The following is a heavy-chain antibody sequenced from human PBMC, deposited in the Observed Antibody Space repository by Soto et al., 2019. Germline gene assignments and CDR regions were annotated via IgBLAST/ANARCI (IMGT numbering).Heavy chain of an antibody. D-gene: IGHD3-3*01. CDR2: INPSGGST. CDR1: GYTFTSYY. CDR3: ARDPRTIFALNSYGMDV. V-gene: IGHV1-46*01. J-gene: IGHJ6*02. Sequence: QVQLVQSGAEVKKPGASVKVSCKAAGYTFTSYYMHWVRQAPGQGLEWMGIINPSGGSTSYAQKFQGRVTMTRDTSTSTGYMELSSLRSEDTAVYYCARDPRTIFALNSYGMDVWGQGTTVTVSS.